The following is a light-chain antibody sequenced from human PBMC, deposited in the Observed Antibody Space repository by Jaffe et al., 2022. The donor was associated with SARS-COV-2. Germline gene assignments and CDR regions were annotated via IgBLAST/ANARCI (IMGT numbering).Light chain of an antibody. J-gene: IGKJ3*01. V-gene: IGKV2-28*01. CDR3: MHALQAPFT. Sequence: DIVMTQTPLSLPVTPGESASISCRSSQSLLHSNGHNYLDWYLQKPGQSPQLLIYLGSNRASGVPDRFSGSGSGTDFTLKISRVGAEDVGVYYCMHALQAPFTFGPGTKVDI. CDR2: LGS. CDR1: QSLLHSNGHNY.